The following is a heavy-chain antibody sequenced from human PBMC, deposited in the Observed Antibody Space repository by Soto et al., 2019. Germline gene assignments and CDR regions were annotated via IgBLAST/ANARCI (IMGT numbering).Heavy chain of an antibody. CDR2: ISSSGSTI. Sequence: EVQLVESGGGLVQPGGSLRLSCAASGFTFSSYEMNWVRQAPGKGLEWVSYISSSGSTIYYADSVKGRFTISRDNAKNSLYLQMNSLRAEDTAVYYCARRPPNYGSGSYSLRYYYGMDVWGQGTTVTVSS. V-gene: IGHV3-48*03. CDR1: GFTFSSYE. J-gene: IGHJ6*02. CDR3: ARRPPNYGSGSYSLRYYYGMDV. D-gene: IGHD3-10*01.